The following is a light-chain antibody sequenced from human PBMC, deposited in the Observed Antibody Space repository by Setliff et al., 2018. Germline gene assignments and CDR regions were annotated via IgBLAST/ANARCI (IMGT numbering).Light chain of an antibody. CDR2: EVN. J-gene: IGLJ1*01. Sequence: QSALTQPPSASGSPGQSLIISCTGTSSDVGAYNYVSWYQQHPGKAPKLMIYEVNERPSGVSPRFSGSKSGNTASLTISGLQAEDEADYYCSSYTTRTSLDVFGTGTKVTVL. V-gene: IGLV2-14*01. CDR1: SSDVGAYNY. CDR3: SSYTTRTSLDV.